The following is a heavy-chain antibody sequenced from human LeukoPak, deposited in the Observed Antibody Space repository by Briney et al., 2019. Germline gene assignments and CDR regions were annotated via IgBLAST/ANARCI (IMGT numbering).Heavy chain of an antibody. Sequence: GASVKVSCKASGYTFRGYHMHWVRQAPGQGLEWMGWISTYNGSTNYTHKLQGRVTMTTDTSTSTAYMELRSLRSDDTAVFYCARNSGSASAPDYWGQGTLVTVSS. CDR1: GYTFRGYH. J-gene: IGHJ4*02. D-gene: IGHD1-26*01. CDR2: ISTYNGST. CDR3: ARNSGSASAPDY. V-gene: IGHV1-18*04.